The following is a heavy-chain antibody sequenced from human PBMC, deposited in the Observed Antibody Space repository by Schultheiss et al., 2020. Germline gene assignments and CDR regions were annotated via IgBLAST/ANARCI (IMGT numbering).Heavy chain of an antibody. Sequence: GESLKISCAASGFIFSDYWMSWVRQAPGNGPEWVANINTDGSVKYHRDSVKGRFTISRDNAKNSLYLQMNSLRTEDTAVYYCAREMPSSTSSFDSWGQGTLVTVSS. CDR3: AREMPSSTSSFDS. J-gene: IGHJ4*02. D-gene: IGHD6-6*01. CDR1: GFIFSDYW. CDR2: INTDGSVK. V-gene: IGHV3-7*01.